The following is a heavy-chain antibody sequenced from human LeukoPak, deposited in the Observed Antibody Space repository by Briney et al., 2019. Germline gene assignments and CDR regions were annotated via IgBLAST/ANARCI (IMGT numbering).Heavy chain of an antibody. D-gene: IGHD2-2*01. V-gene: IGHV1-8*01. CDR3: ARGDIVVVPAASKGFDY. CDR1: GYTFTSYD. CDR2: MNPNRGNT. J-gene: IGHJ4*02. Sequence: ASVKVSCKASGYTFTSYDINWVRQATGQGLEWMGWMNPNRGNTGYAQKFQGRVTMTRNTSLSTADMELSSLRSEDTAVYYCARGDIVVVPAASKGFDYWGQGTLVTVSP.